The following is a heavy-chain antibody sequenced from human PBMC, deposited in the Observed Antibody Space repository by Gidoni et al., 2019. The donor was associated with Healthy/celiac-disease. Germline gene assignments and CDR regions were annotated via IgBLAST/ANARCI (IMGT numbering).Heavy chain of an antibody. CDR2: ISYDGSNK. J-gene: IGHJ3*02. CDR1: GFTFSSYG. D-gene: IGHD3-10*01. V-gene: IGHV3-30*03. CDR3: AIDAGTYYYGSGSYYNGVGAFDI. Sequence: QVQLVESGGGVVQPGRSLRLSCAASGFTFSSYGMHWVRQAPGKGLEWVAVISYDGSNKYYADSVKGRFTISRDNSKNTLYLQMNSLRAEDTAVYYCAIDAGTYYYGSGSYYNGVGAFDIWGQGTMVTVSS.